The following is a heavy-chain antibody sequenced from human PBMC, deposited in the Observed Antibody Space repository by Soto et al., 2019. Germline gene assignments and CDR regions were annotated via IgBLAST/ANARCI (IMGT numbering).Heavy chain of an antibody. D-gene: IGHD6-19*01. J-gene: IGHJ4*02. Sequence: EVQLLESGGGLVQPGGSLTLSCAASGFTFSTYAMTWVRQAPGKGLEWVSTISDSDGSTYYADAVKGRCTISRDNSKNTVYLQMNSLRAEDTAVYFCAKEVEGGWYGLDYWGQGTLVTVSS. CDR1: GFTFSTYA. CDR2: ISDSDGST. V-gene: IGHV3-23*01. CDR3: AKEVEGGWYGLDY.